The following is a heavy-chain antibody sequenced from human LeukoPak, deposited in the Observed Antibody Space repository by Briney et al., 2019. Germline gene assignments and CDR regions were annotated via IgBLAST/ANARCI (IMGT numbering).Heavy chain of an antibody. Sequence: ASVKVSCKASGYTFTSYDINWVRQATGQGLEWMGWISAYNGNTNYAQKLRGRVTMATDTSTSTAYMELRSLRSDDTAVYYCARDGEGYCSGGSCYSGPGYYYYYYGMDVWGQGTTVTVSS. J-gene: IGHJ6*02. V-gene: IGHV1-18*01. CDR3: ARDGEGYCSGGSCYSGPGYYYYYYGMDV. CDR2: ISAYNGNT. D-gene: IGHD2-15*01. CDR1: GYTFTSYD.